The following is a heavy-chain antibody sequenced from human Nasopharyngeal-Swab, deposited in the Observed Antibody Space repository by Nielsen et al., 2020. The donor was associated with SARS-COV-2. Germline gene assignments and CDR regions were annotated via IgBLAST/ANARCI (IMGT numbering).Heavy chain of an antibody. V-gene: IGHV3-30-3*01. J-gene: IGHJ6*02. D-gene: IGHD2-15*01. CDR1: GFIFSNYA. CDR2: TSYDGSNK. Sequence: GESLKISCAASGFIFSNYAMHWVRQAPGTGLEWVAATSYDGSNKFYADSVKGRFTMSRDNSKNTLYLQMNSLRAEDTAVYYCARVEGCSGATCYSTYSYYYAMDVWGQGTTVTVSS. CDR3: ARVEGCSGATCYSTYSYYYAMDV.